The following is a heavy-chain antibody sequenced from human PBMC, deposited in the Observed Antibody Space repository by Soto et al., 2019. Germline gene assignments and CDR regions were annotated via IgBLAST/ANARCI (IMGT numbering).Heavy chain of an antibody. Sequence: QLQLQESGTGLVKPSQTLSLTCAVSGDSISSGGYSWNWIRQPPGKGLEWIGYIYHSGFTLCNPSLTSRVTISVDKSTNQFSLKLSSVTAADTAVYYCARARRDGWIFAYWGQGILVTVSS. V-gene: IGHV4-30-2*01. D-gene: IGHD6-19*01. J-gene: IGHJ4*02. CDR2: IYHSGFT. CDR1: GDSISSGGYS. CDR3: ARARRDGWIFAY.